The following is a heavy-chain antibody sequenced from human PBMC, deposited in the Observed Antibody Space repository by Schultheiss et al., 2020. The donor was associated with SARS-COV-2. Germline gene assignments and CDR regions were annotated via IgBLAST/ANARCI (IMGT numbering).Heavy chain of an antibody. CDR2: INHSGST. CDR3: ARASTGYSPLNF. Sequence: SQTLSLTCTVSGGSISSYYWSWIRQPPGKGLEWIGEINHSGSTNYNPSLKSRVTISVDTSKNQFSLKLSSVTAADTAVYYCARASTGYSPLNFWGQGTLVTVSS. V-gene: IGHV4-34*01. D-gene: IGHD3-22*01. CDR1: GGSISSYY. J-gene: IGHJ4*02.